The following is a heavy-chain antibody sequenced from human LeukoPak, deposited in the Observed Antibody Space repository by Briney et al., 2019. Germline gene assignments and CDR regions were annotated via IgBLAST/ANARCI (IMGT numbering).Heavy chain of an antibody. V-gene: IGHV4-59*08. J-gene: IGHJ6*03. D-gene: IGHD3-16*02. CDR1: GVSISPYY. Sequence: SETLSLTCAVSGVSISPYYWAWIRQSPGKGLEWIGYIYVTGTRYNPYLQSRVTISVDRSRNQFFLKMSSVTAADTAVYYCARHIGGGIEDMDVWGKGTKVIVSS. CDR3: ARHIGGGIEDMDV. CDR2: IYVTGT.